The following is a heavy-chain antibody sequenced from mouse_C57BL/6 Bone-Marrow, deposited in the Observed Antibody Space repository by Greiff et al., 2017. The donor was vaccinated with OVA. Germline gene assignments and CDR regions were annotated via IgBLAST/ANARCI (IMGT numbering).Heavy chain of an antibody. CDR2: ISSGSSTI. D-gene: IGHD1-1*01. J-gene: IGHJ4*01. CDR3: ARPRTVVGDYYAMDY. CDR1: GFTFSDYG. Sequence: EVKLVESGGGLVKPGGSLKLSCAASGFTFSDYGMHWVRQAPEKGLEWVAYISSGSSTIYYADTVKGRFTISRDNAKNTLFLQMTSLRSEDTAMYYCARPRTVVGDYYAMDYWGQGTSVTVSS. V-gene: IGHV5-17*01.